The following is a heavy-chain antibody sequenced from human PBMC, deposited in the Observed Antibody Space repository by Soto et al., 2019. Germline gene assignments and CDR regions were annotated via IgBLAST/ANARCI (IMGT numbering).Heavy chain of an antibody. V-gene: IGHV3-15*01. D-gene: IGHD1-26*01. CDR2: IKSKTDGGTT. Sequence: GGSLRLSCGASGFTFSNAWMRWVRQAPGKGLEWVGRIKSKTDGGTTDYAAPVKGRFTISRDDSKNTLYLQMNSLKTEDTAVYYCNKYSGTLSAPAALGPGTLVTVSS. CDR1: GFTFSNAW. CDR3: NKYSGTLSAPAA. J-gene: IGHJ5*02.